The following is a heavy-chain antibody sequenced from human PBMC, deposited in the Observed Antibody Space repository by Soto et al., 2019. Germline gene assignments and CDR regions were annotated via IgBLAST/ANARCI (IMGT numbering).Heavy chain of an antibody. V-gene: IGHV4-59*08. CDR2: IKYNGYS. CDR3: ARHGFGSLHGLVDV. D-gene: IGHD3-10*01. CDR1: GGSITNYY. Sequence: QVQLQESGPGLVKPSETLSLTCTVSGGSITNYYCSWFRQPPGKGLEWIGYIKYNGYSAYNLSLKRRVTMSMDTSNTQFSLMLESVTATDTAVYYCARHGFGSLHGLVDVWGQGTTVIVSS. J-gene: IGHJ6*02.